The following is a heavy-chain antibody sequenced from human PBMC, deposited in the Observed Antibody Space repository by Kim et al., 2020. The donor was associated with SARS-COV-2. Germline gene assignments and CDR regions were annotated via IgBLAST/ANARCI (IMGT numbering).Heavy chain of an antibody. D-gene: IGHD2-8*01. Sequence: GGSLRLSCAASGFTFSSYAMSWVRQAPGKGLEWVSAISGSGGSTYYADSLKGRFTISRDNSKNTLYLQMNSLRAEDTAVYYCAKDSRVAVYGVVLDYWGQGTLVTVSS. CDR3: AKDSRVAVYGVVLDY. J-gene: IGHJ4*02. CDR1: GFTFSSYA. V-gene: IGHV3-23*01. CDR2: ISGSGGST.